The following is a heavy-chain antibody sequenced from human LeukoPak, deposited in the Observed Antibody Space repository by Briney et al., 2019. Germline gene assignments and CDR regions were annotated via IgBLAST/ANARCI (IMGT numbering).Heavy chain of an antibody. CDR3: AKDISGSYGGWFDP. J-gene: IGHJ5*02. D-gene: IGHD1-26*01. CDR2: ISWNSGSI. V-gene: IGHV3-9*01. CDR1: GFTFSSYA. Sequence: GGSLRLSCAASGFTFSSYAMSWVRQAPGKGLEWVSGISWNSGSIGYADSVKGRFTISRDNAKNSLYLQMNSLRAEDTALYYCAKDISGSYGGWFDPWGQGTLVTVSS.